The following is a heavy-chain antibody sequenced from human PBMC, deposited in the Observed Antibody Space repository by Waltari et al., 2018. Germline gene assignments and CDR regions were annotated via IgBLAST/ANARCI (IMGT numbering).Heavy chain of an antibody. J-gene: IGHJ4*02. Sequence: EVQLLESGGGLAQPGGSLTLSCAASGSTFRPYALICVRQAQGEGLELVALILSGGATFYADSVKGRFTISTDKSKNTLYLQMNSLRAEDTATYYCAKMFSGHYSFDYWGQGTLVTVSS. CDR3: AKMFSGHYSFDY. D-gene: IGHD3-22*01. V-gene: IGHV3-23*01. CDR2: LILSGGAT. CDR1: GSTFRPYA.